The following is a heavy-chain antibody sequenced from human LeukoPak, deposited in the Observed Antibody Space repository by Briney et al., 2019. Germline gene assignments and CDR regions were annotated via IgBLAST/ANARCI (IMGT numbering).Heavy chain of an antibody. CDR1: GGSISSYY. Sequence: TSXTLSLTCTVSGGSISSYYWRWIRQPAGKGLEWIGRIYTSGSTNYNPSLKSRVTISVDTSKNQFSLKLSSVTAADTAVYYCARECGGDCYRAFDYWGQGTLVTVSS. J-gene: IGHJ4*02. CDR3: ARECGGDCYRAFDY. CDR2: IYTSGST. D-gene: IGHD2-21*01. V-gene: IGHV4-4*07.